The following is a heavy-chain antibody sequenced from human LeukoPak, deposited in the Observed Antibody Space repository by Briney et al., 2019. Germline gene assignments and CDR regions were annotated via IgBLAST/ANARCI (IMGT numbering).Heavy chain of an antibody. J-gene: IGHJ4*02. D-gene: IGHD3-10*01. CDR3: ARDLWFGELLYYFDY. Sequence: GGSLRLSCAASGFTFSSYAMHWVRQAPGKGLEWVAVMSYDGSNKYYADSVKGRFTISRDNSKNTLYLQMNSLRAEDTAVYYCARDLWFGELLYYFDYWGQGTLVTVSS. V-gene: IGHV3-30*04. CDR2: MSYDGSNK. CDR1: GFTFSSYA.